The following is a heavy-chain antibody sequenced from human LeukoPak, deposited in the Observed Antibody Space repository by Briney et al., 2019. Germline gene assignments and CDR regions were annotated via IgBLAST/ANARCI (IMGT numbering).Heavy chain of an antibody. J-gene: IGHJ3*02. Sequence: PGGSLRLSCAASGFTFSSYSINWVRQAPGKGLEWVSYISSSSSTIYYADSVKGRFTISRDNAKNSLYLQMNSLRAEDTAVYYCARDNYYDSSGYLDAFDIWGQGTMVTVSS. CDR1: GFTFSSYS. CDR2: ISSSSSTI. V-gene: IGHV3-48*04. D-gene: IGHD3-22*01. CDR3: ARDNYYDSSGYLDAFDI.